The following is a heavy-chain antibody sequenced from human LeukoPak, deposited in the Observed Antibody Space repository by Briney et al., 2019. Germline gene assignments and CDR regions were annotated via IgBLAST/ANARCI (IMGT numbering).Heavy chain of an antibody. CDR3: ARERPGIFPYWFDP. V-gene: IGHV4-4*07. D-gene: IGHD6-13*01. J-gene: IGHJ5*02. CDR2: IYTSGST. Sequence: SETLSLTCTVSGGSISSYYWSWIRPPAGKGLEWIGRIYTSGSTNYNPSLKSRVTMSVDTSKNQFSLKLSSVAAADTAVYYCARERPGIFPYWFDPWGQGTLVTVSS. CDR1: GGSISSYY.